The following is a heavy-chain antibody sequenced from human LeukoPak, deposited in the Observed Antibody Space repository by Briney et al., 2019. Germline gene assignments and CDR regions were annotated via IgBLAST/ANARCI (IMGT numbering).Heavy chain of an antibody. V-gene: IGHV1-69*05. Sequence: SVKVSCKASGGTFSSYAISWVRQAPGQGLEWMGGIIPIFGTANYAQKFQGRVTITRDTSASTAYMELRSLRSEDTAVYYCARGSSSWANALDIWGQGTMVTVSS. CDR2: IIPIFGTA. J-gene: IGHJ3*02. D-gene: IGHD6-13*01. CDR3: ARGSSSWANALDI. CDR1: GGTFSSYA.